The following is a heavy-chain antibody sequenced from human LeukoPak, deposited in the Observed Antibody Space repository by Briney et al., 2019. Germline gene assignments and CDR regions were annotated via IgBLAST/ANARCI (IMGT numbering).Heavy chain of an antibody. Sequence: GGSLRLSCAASGFTFSSYSMNWVRQAPGEGLEWVSYISSSSSTIYYADSVKGRFTISRDNAKNSLYLQMNSLRVEDTAVYYCVRDPSSGGCYGFYFELWGRGPVVPVP. D-gene: IGHD6-19*01. V-gene: IGHV3-48*04. CDR3: VRDPSSGGCYGFYFEL. CDR1: GFTFSSYS. J-gene: IGHJ4*02. CDR2: ISSSSSTI.